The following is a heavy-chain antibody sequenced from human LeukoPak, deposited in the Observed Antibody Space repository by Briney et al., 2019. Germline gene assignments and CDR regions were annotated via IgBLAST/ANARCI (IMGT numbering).Heavy chain of an antibody. CDR3: VRGPYGSGISNWFDP. D-gene: IGHD3-10*01. CDR2: INHSGST. CDR1: GGSFSGYY. Sequence: PSETLSLTCAVYGGSFSGYYWSWIRQPPGKGLEWIGEINHSGSTNYNPSLKSRVTISVDTSKNQFSLRLTSVSAADTAVYYCVRGPYGSGISNWFDPWGQGTPVIVSS. V-gene: IGHV4-34*01. J-gene: IGHJ5*02.